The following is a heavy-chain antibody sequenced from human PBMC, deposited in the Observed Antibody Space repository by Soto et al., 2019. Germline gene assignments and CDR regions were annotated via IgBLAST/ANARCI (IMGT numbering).Heavy chain of an antibody. CDR2: IYYSGNT. Sequence: PSETLSLTCTVSGGSIRSGGYYWSWVRQNPRRGLEWIVNIYYSGNTYYNPSLESRLTISVDTSKNQFSLNLSSVTAADTAVYYCARDRLMATAGTARHYFGLDVWGQGTTVTVSS. CDR3: ARDRLMATAGTARHYFGLDV. V-gene: IGHV4-31*03. J-gene: IGHJ6*02. D-gene: IGHD5-18*01. CDR1: GGSIRSGGYY.